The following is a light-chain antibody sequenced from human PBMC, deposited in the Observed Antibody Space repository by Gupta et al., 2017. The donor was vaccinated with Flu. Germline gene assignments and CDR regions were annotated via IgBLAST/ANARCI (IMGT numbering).Light chain of an antibody. V-gene: IGLV2-23*01. CDR3: CSYAGADKWV. J-gene: IGLJ3*02. Sequence: SRTISCTESRDDVGDTIFVSWHQRHSAKAHNLLIYEASERPVGLSDRFSGSKSGNTASLTISGLQEEDEADYYCCSYAGADKWVFGGGTNLTVL. CDR1: RDDVGDTIF. CDR2: EAS.